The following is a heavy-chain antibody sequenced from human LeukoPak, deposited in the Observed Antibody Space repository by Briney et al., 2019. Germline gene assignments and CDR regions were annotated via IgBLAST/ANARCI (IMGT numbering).Heavy chain of an antibody. CDR1: GGSFSGYY. D-gene: IGHD2-2*01. Sequence: SETLSLTCAVYGGSFSGYYWSWIRQPPGKGLEWIGEINHSGSTNYNPSLKSRVTISVDTSKNQFSLKLSSVTAADTAVYYCARRRKRIVVVPAASGSDWFDPWGQGTLVTVSS. CDR3: ARRRKRIVVVPAASGSDWFDP. V-gene: IGHV4-34*01. CDR2: INHSGST. J-gene: IGHJ5*02.